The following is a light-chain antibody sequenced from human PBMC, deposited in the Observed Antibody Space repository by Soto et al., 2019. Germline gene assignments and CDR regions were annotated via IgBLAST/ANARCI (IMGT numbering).Light chain of an antibody. CDR1: QTISSW. CDR2: EES. V-gene: IGKV1-5*01. Sequence: DIQMTQSPSTLSGSVGDRVTITCRASQTISSWLAWYQQKPGKPPKLLIYEESTLHSGVPSRFSGRKSGTQFTLTIASLQPDDFATYYCQQYETFSGTFGPGTKVDNK. CDR3: QQYETFSGT. J-gene: IGKJ1*01.